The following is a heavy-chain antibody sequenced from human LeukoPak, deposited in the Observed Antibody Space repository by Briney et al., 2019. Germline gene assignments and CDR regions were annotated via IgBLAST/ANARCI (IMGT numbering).Heavy chain of an antibody. D-gene: IGHD3-22*01. CDR2: IWYDGNNK. CDR1: GFTFSIYG. Sequence: GGSLRLSCAASGFTFSIYGMHWVRQAPGKGLEWVAVIWYDGNNKYYVDSVKGRFTISRDNSKNTLYLQMNSLRAEDTAGYYCARAKLDSSGYSFDYWGQGTQVTVSS. CDR3: ARAKLDSSGYSFDY. J-gene: IGHJ4*02. V-gene: IGHV3-33*01.